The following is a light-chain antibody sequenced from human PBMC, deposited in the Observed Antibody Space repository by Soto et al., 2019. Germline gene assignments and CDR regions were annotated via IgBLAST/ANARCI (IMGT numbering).Light chain of an antibody. CDR3: QQYDHSPPTWT. J-gene: IGKJ1*01. CDR1: QDIATY. V-gene: IGKV1-33*01. Sequence: DIQMTQSQSSLSASVGNLVTITCQASQDIATYLNWYQQKPGKAPNLLIYDASNLETGVPSRFSGGGSGTHFPFTIINLRPEDSATDYCQQYDHSPPTWTVGQGTKVEIE. CDR2: DAS.